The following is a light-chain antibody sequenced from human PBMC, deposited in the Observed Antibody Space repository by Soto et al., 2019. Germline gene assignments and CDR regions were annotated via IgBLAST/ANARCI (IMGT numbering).Light chain of an antibody. CDR2: DAS. J-gene: IGKJ4*01. CDR1: QSVSRY. Sequence: EIVLTQSPATLSLSPGERATLSCRASQSVSRYLAWYQQKPGQAPRLLIHDASNRATGIPARFSGSGSGTDFTLTIGSLEPEDFAVYFCQQRSNWPQLTCGGGTKVEIK. CDR3: QQRSNWPQLT. V-gene: IGKV3-11*01.